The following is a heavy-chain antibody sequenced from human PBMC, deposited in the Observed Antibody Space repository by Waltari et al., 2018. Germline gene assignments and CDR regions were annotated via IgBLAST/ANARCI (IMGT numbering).Heavy chain of an antibody. V-gene: IGHV4-34*01. CDR3: ARGWNGRYSRTNDAFDI. Sequence: QVQLQQWGAGLLKPSETLSLTCAVYGGSFSGYYWSWIRQPPGKGLEWIGEINHSGSTNYNPSRKSRVTISVDTSKNQFSLKLSSVTAADTAVYYCARGWNGRYSRTNDAFDIWGQGTMVTVSS. D-gene: IGHD6-13*01. J-gene: IGHJ3*02. CDR1: GGSFSGYY. CDR2: INHSGST.